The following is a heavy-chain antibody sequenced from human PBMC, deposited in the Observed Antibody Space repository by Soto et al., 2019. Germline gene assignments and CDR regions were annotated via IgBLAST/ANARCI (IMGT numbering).Heavy chain of an antibody. Sequence: QVQLVQSGAEVKKPGSSVKVSCKASGGTFSSYAISWVRQAPGQGLEWMGGIIPIFGTANYAQKFQGRVTITADESTRTAYMELSSLRSEYTAVYYCASSPSRVYNWFDPWGQGTLVTVSS. CDR2: IIPIFGTA. J-gene: IGHJ5*02. CDR1: GGTFSSYA. D-gene: IGHD2-8*01. CDR3: ASSPSRVYNWFDP. V-gene: IGHV1-69*01.